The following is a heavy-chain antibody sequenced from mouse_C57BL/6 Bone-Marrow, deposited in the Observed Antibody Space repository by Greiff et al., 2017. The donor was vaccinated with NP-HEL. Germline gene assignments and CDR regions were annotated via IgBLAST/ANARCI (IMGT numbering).Heavy chain of an antibody. CDR3: AITTVVAHWYFDV. CDR1: GIDFSRYW. D-gene: IGHD1-1*01. J-gene: IGHJ1*03. CDR2: INPDSSTI. Sequence: VQLQQSGGGLVQPGGSLKLSCAASGIDFSRYWMSWVRRAPGKGLEWIGEINPDSSTINYAPSLKDKFIISRDNAKNTLYLQMSKVRSEDTALYYCAITTVVAHWYFDVWGTGTTVTVSS. V-gene: IGHV4-1*01.